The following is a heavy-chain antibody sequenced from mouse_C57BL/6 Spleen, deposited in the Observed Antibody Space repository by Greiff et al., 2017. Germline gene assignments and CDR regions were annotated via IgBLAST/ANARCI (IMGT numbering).Heavy chain of an antibody. CDR1: GYTFTSYW. Sequence: QVHVKQPGAELVKPGASVKMSCKASGYTFTSYWITWVKQRPGQGLEWIGDIYPGSGSTNYNEKFKSKATLTVDTSSSTAYMQLSSLTSEDSAVYYCASPWDYWGQGTTLTVSS. CDR2: IYPGSGST. J-gene: IGHJ2*01. V-gene: IGHV1-55*01. CDR3: ASPWDY.